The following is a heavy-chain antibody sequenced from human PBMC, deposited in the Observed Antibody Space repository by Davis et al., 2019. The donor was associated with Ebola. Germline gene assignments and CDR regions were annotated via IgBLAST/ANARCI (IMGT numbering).Heavy chain of an antibody. CDR1: GFTVSSNH. V-gene: IGHV3-23*01. J-gene: IGHJ4*02. CDR2: IGGSGHSA. Sequence: PGGSLRLSCAASGFTVSSNHMSWVRQAPGKGLEWVSRIGGSGHSADYGDSVRGRFTISRDNAQNSLYLQMNSLRDEDTAVYYCATSRTFDYWGQGTLVTVSS. CDR3: ATSRTFDY. D-gene: IGHD2-2*01.